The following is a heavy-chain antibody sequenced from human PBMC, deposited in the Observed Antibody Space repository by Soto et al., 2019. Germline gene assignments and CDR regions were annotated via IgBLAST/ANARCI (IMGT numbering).Heavy chain of an antibody. CDR3: ARDRDFWSGVTREEEPRWYY. D-gene: IGHD3-3*01. Sequence: ASVKVSCKASGYTLTSYGISWVRQAPGQGLEWMGWISAYNGNTNYAQKLQGRVTMTTDTSTSTAYMELRSLRSDDTAVYYCARDRDFWSGVTREEEPRWYYWGQGTLVTVSS. V-gene: IGHV1-18*01. J-gene: IGHJ4*02. CDR2: ISAYNGNT. CDR1: GYTLTSYG.